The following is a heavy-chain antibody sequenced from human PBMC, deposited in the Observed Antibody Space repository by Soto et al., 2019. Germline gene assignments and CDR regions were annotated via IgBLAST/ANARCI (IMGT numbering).Heavy chain of an antibody. Sequence: QVQLVESGGGVVQPGRSLRLSCAASGFTFSSYGMHWVRQAPGKGLEWVAVISYDGSNKYYADSVKGRFTISRDNSKNTLYLQMNSLRAADTAVYYCAKELRVYGMDVWGQGTTVTVSS. CDR2: ISYDGSNK. CDR1: GFTFSSYG. D-gene: IGHD4-17*01. CDR3: AKELRVYGMDV. J-gene: IGHJ6*02. V-gene: IGHV3-30*18.